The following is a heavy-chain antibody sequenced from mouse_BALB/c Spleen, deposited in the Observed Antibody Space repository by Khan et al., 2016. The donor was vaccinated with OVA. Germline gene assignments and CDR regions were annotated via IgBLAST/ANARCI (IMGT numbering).Heavy chain of an antibody. CDR2: IWSGGST. Sequence: QVQLKQSGPGLVQPSQSLSITCTVSGFSLTNYGIYWVRQSPGKGLEWLGLIWSGGSTDYNAAFISRLSISKDNSTRQVFYKMNSLQTNSTAIYYWARSDYYYARGAWFPYWGQGTLVTVSA. V-gene: IGHV2-2*02. D-gene: IGHD1-1*01. J-gene: IGHJ3*01. CDR1: GFSLTNYG. CDR3: ARSDYYYARGAWFPY.